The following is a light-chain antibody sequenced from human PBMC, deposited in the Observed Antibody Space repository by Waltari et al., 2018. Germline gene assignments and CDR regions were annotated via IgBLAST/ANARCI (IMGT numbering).Light chain of an antibody. Sequence: QRVTISCTGNSSNVGAGYDVHWYQQLPGTAPKLLIYGNSNRPSGVPDRFSGSKSGTSATLAITGLQTEDEADYYCQSYDSSLSGPVFGGGTKLTLL. CDR2: GNS. CDR3: QSYDSSLSGPV. J-gene: IGLJ2*01. CDR1: SSNVGAGYD. V-gene: IGLV1-40*01.